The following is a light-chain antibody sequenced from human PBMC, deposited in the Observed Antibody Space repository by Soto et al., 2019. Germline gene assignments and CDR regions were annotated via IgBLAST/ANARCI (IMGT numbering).Light chain of an antibody. CDR2: END. V-gene: IGLV1-51*02. CDR1: SSNIGKND. CDR3: VTWDSDLNAGV. Sequence: QSVVTQSPSVSAAPGQKVTISCSGRSSNIGKNDVSWYQQLPGTATKRLIYENDKRPSEIPDRFSGSRSVTSATLDISGLQTGEEADYYCVTWDSDLNAGVFGGGTQGTVL. J-gene: IGLJ3*02.